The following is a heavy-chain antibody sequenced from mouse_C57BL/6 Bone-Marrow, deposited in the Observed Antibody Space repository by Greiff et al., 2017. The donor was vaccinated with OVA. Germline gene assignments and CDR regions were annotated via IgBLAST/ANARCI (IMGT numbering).Heavy chain of an antibody. CDR1: GYTFTSYW. CDR3: ARSAQAPWFAY. CDR2: IDPSDSYT. J-gene: IGHJ3*01. D-gene: IGHD3-2*02. Sequence: QVQLQQPGAELVKPGASVKLSCKASGYTFTSYWMQWVKQRPGQGLEWIGEIDPSDSYTNYNQNFKGKATLTVDTSSSTAYMQLSSLPSEDSAVYYCARSAQAPWFAYWGQGTLVTVSA. V-gene: IGHV1-50*01.